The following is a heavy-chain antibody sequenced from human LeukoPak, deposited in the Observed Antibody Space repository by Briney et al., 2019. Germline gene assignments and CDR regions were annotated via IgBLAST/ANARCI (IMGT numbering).Heavy chain of an antibody. J-gene: IGHJ4*02. CDR1: GFTFSSYA. CDR2: ISGSDGST. V-gene: IGHV3-23*01. Sequence: GGSLRLSCAASGFTFSSYAMSWVRQAPGKWLEWVSGISGSDGSTYYAGSVKGRFTISRDDSKNTLFLQLTSLRAEDTAVYYCAKASSPLGYFDYWGQGILVTVSS. CDR3: AKASSPLGYFDY. D-gene: IGHD6-13*01.